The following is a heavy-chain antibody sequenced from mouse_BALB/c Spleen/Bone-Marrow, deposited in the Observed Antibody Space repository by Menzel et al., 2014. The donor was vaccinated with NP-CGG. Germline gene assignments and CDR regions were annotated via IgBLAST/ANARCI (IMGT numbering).Heavy chain of an antibody. J-gene: IGHJ2*01. Sequence: VKLVESGPGLVAPSQSLSITCTVPGFSLTSYGVHWVRQPPGKGLEWLGVIWAGGTTNYNSALMSRLSISKDNSKSQVFLKMNSLQTDDTAMYYCARSATTDYFDYWGQGTTLTVSS. CDR2: IWAGGTT. D-gene: IGHD1-1*01. CDR3: ARSATTDYFDY. CDR1: GFSLTSYG. V-gene: IGHV2-9*02.